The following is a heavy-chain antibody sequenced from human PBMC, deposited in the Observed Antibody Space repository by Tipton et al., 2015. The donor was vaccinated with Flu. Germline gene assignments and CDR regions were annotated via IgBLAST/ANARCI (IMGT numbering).Heavy chain of an antibody. CDR2: IYYSGST. CDR1: GGSISSYY. J-gene: IGHJ4*02. D-gene: IGHD5-12*01. CDR3: ARGYSGYDGYYFDY. Sequence: TLSLTCTVSGGSISSYYWSWIRQPPGKGLEWIGYIYYSGSTNYNPSLKSRVTISVDTSKNQFSLKLSSVTAADTAVYYCARGYSGYDGYYFDYWGQGTLVTVSS. V-gene: IGHV4-59*08.